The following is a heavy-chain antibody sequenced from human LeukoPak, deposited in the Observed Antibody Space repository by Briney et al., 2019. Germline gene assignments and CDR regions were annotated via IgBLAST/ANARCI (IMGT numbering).Heavy chain of an antibody. CDR2: IYYSGST. D-gene: IGHD5-24*01. Sequence: SSETLSLTCTVSGGSISSSSYYWGWIRQPPGKGLEWIGSIYYSGSTYYNPSLRNRVTISVDPSKNQFSLKLSSVTAADTAVYYCARAGKDGHSLSYFDYWGQGALVTVSS. V-gene: IGHV4-39*07. CDR1: GGSISSSSYY. CDR3: ARAGKDGHSLSYFDY. J-gene: IGHJ4*02.